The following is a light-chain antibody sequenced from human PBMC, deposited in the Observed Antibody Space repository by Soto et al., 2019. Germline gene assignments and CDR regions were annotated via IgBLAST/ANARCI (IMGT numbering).Light chain of an antibody. Sequence: EIVLTQSPGTLSLSPGERATLSCRASQSVSSSYLAWYQQKPGQAPRLLIYGASSRATGIPERFRGSGSGTDFTLTISRLEPEDFAVYYCQQYGSSPLFGQGTRLEIK. J-gene: IGKJ5*01. CDR2: GAS. CDR1: QSVSSSY. V-gene: IGKV3-20*01. CDR3: QQYGSSPL.